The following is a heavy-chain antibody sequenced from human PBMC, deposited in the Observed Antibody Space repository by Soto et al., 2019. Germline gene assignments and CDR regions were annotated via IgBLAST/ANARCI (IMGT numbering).Heavy chain of an antibody. CDR2: MSPDGNWK. V-gene: IGHV3-7*01. CDR3: AEWGSSNX. Sequence: PGGSLRLSCAASGFTFNSCWMNWVRQTPGKGLEWVSNMSPDGNWKLYVYPVKGRFTISRDNAYNTLYLDMNSLTADDTAVYFCAEWGSSNXWGQGTLVTVSX. CDR1: GFTFNSCW. J-gene: IGHJ4*02. D-gene: IGHD3-16*01.